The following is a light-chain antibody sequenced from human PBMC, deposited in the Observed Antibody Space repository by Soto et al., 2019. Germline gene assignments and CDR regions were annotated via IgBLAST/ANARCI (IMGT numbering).Light chain of an antibody. V-gene: IGLV1-40*01. Sequence: QSVLTQPPSVSGAPGQRVTISCTGSSSNIGAPYDVHWYQHLPGTAPKLLIYGNSNRPSGVPDRFSGSKSDTSASLAITGLQAEDEADYYCQSYASTLSWVAFGGGTKLPVL. J-gene: IGLJ2*01. CDR2: GNS. CDR1: SSNIGAPYD. CDR3: QSYASTLSWVA.